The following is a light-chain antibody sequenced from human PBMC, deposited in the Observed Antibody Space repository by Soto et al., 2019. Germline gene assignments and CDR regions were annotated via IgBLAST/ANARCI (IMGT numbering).Light chain of an antibody. CDR3: QEYSSYWT. CDR1: QGISTY. CDR2: DAS. J-gene: IGKJ1*01. Sequence: DIQMTQSPSSLSASVGDRVTITCRASQGISTYLNWYQQKPGKAPKLLIYDASNLESGVPSRFSGSGSGTEFTLIISSLQSDDFATYYCQEYSSYWTFGQGTKVDIK. V-gene: IGKV1-5*01.